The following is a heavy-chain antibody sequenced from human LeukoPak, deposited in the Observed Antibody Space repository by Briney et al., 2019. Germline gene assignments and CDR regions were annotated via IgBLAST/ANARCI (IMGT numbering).Heavy chain of an antibody. CDR2: INSDGSST. J-gene: IGHJ3*02. V-gene: IGHV3-74*01. Sequence: PGGSLRLSCAASGFTFSSYWMHWVRQAPGKGLVWVSRINSDGSSTSYADSVKGRFTISRDNAKNTLYLQMNSLRAEDTAVNYCARDGTPSDIVVVPAAHLGAFDIWGQGTMVTVSS. D-gene: IGHD2-2*01. CDR3: ARDGTPSDIVVVPAAHLGAFDI. CDR1: GFTFSSYW.